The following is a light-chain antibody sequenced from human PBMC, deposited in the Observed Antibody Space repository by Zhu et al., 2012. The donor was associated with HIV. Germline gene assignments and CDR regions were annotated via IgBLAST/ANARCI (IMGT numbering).Light chain of an antibody. CDR1: QSIDSNY. Sequence: EIVMTQSPATLSVSPGERVTLSCRASQSIDSNYLAWYQQKPGQAPRLLIYNGASRATGIPDRFSGSGSGTDFTLIINRLEPEDFAMYYCQQYGSSPRTFGQGTKVEIK. CDR3: QQYGSSPRT. CDR2: NGA. V-gene: IGKV3-20*01. J-gene: IGKJ1*01.